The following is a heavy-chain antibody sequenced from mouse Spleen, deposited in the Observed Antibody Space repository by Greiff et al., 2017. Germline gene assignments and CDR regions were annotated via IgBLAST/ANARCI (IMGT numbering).Heavy chain of an antibody. D-gene: IGHD1-1*01. CDR1: GFTFSDYY. Sequence: EVQRVESEGGLVQPGSSMKLSCTASGFTFSDYYMAWVRQVPEKGLEWVADINYDGSSTYYLDSLKSRFIISRDNAKNILYLQMSSLKSEDTATYYCARVGYGSSYHWYFDVWGAGTTVTVSS. V-gene: IGHV5-16*01. CDR3: ARVGYGSSYHWYFDV. CDR2: INYDGSST. J-gene: IGHJ1*01.